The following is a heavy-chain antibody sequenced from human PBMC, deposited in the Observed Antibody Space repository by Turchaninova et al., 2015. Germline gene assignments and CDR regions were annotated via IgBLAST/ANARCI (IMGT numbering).Heavy chain of an antibody. CDR3: ARDRREYCGGDCYGGDNWFDP. CDR1: GYGFGSVA. Sequence: SLKVYCKTSGYGFGSVAMHGVRQAPGQSLEWMGWINGGNGDTKYSKKFQDRVTFTRETSASTAYMELRSLKFEDTAVYYCARDRREYCGGDCYGGDNWFDPWGQGTLVTVSS. J-gene: IGHJ5*02. V-gene: IGHV1-3*01. D-gene: IGHD2-21*02. CDR2: INGGNGDT.